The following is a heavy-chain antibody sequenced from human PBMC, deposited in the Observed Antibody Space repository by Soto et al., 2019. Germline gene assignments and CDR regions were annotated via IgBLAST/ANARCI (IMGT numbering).Heavy chain of an antibody. J-gene: IGHJ6*03. CDR3: ARVDVDIVASNFYFYHYIDV. V-gene: IGHV1-18*01. CDR2: ISAYNGNT. D-gene: IGHD5-12*01. CDR1: GYTFTSYG. Sequence: QVQLVPSGAEVKKPGASVKVSCKASGYTFTSYGISWVRQAPGQGLEWMGWISAYNGNTNYAQKLQGRVTMTTDTSTSTVYMELRRLRSNHTAVYYCARVDVDIVASNFYFYHYIDVWGKGTTVTVSS.